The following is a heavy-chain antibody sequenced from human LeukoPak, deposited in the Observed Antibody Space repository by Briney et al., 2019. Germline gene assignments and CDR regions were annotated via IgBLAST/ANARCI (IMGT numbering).Heavy chain of an antibody. V-gene: IGHV4-39*01. D-gene: IGHD3-9*01. CDR3: SARNILACYFDL. CDR2: IYSSGSV. Sequence: SETLSLTCTVSGGSISSSRYYWGWLRQPPGKGLEWIGSIYSSGSVYYNPSLKSRVTISLDTSKNQFSLMLSSVTAADTAVYYCSARNILACYFDLWGRGTLVTVSS. J-gene: IGHJ2*01. CDR1: GGSISSSRYY.